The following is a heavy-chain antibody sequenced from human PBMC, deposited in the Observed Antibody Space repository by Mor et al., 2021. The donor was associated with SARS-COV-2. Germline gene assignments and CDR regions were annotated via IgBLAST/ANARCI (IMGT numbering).Heavy chain of an antibody. V-gene: IGHV3-43*01. CDR3: AKDSTVYGSGSLSY. J-gene: IGHJ4*02. Sequence: DSVKGRFTITRDNSKNSLYLQMNSLRTEDTALYYCAKDSTVYGSGSLSYWGQGTLVTVSS. D-gene: IGHD3-10*01.